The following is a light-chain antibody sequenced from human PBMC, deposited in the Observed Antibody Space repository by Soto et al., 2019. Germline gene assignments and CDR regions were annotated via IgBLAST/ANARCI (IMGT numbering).Light chain of an antibody. CDR1: QSVSSY. V-gene: IGKV3-11*01. Sequence: EIVLTQSPATLSLSRGERATLSCRASQSVSSYLAWYQQKPGQAPRLLIYDASNRATGIPARFSGSGSGTDFTLTINSLQPDDFATYYCQQYNNWPFSFGQGTRLEIK. CDR3: QQYNNWPFS. J-gene: IGKJ5*01. CDR2: DAS.